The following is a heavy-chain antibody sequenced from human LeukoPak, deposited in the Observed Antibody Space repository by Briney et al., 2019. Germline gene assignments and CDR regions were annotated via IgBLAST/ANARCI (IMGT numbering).Heavy chain of an antibody. CDR3: ASVDYYGSGNYYNDVDY. J-gene: IGHJ4*02. Sequence: TGGSLRLSCAASGFTFSSYEMNWVRQAPGKGLEWVSSISSSSSYIYYADSVKGRSTISRDNAKNSLYLQMNSLRAEDTALYYCASVDYYGSGNYYNDVDYWGQGTLVTVSS. D-gene: IGHD3-10*01. V-gene: IGHV3-21*01. CDR2: ISSSSSYI. CDR1: GFTFSSYE.